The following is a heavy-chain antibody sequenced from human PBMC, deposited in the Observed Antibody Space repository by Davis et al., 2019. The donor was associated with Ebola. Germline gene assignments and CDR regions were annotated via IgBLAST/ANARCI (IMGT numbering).Heavy chain of an antibody. J-gene: IGHJ4*02. D-gene: IGHD3-10*01. CDR2: IHYTGST. CDR1: GVSISRHY. V-gene: IGHV4-59*03. Sequence: PSETLSLTCTVSGVSISRHYWSWIRQPPGKRLEWIGSIHYTGSTNYNSSLYSRVTISVDTSKNQFSLKLTSVTAADTAMYYCSERGSSVWGQGTLVTLSS. CDR3: SERGSSV.